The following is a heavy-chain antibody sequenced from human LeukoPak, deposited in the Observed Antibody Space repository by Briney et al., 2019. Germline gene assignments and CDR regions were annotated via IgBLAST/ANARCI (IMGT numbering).Heavy chain of an antibody. J-gene: IGHJ6*03. CDR3: AKTQNTGRSRYYYYMDV. Sequence: PGGSLRLSCAASGFTFSSHSINWVRQAPGKGLEWVSFISTSSSYIYYADSVKGRFTISRDNAKNSLYLQMNSLRAEDTAVYYCAKTQNTGRSRYYYYMDVWGKGTTVTVSS. D-gene: IGHD3-10*01. CDR1: GFTFSSHS. V-gene: IGHV3-21*04. CDR2: ISTSSSYI.